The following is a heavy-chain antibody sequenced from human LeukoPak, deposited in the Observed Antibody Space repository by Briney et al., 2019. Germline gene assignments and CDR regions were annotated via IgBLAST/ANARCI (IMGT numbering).Heavy chain of an antibody. CDR3: ARGPTTVTRGFDY. Sequence: PSETLSLTCTVSGGSITSSSYHWGWIRQPPGKGLEWIGYIYYSGSTNYNPSLKSRVTMSVDTSKNQFSLNLSSVTAADTAVYYCARGPTTVTRGFDYWGQGTLVTVSS. J-gene: IGHJ4*02. CDR1: GGSITSSSYH. CDR2: IYYSGST. V-gene: IGHV4-61*05. D-gene: IGHD4-17*01.